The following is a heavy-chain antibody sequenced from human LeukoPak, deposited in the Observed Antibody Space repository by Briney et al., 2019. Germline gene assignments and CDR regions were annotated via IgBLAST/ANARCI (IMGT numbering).Heavy chain of an antibody. CDR1: GYTFTGYY. D-gene: IGHD2-2*01. V-gene: IGHV1-2*06. CDR2: INPNSGGT. CDR3: VRGGIVPAAVGYYYYGMDV. Sequence: ASVKVSCKTSGYTFTGYYMRWVRQAPGQGLEWMGRINPNSGGTNYAQNFQGRVTMTRDTSISTAHMELSRLRSDDTAVYCCVRGGIVPAAVGYYYYGMDVWGQGTTVTVSS. J-gene: IGHJ6*02.